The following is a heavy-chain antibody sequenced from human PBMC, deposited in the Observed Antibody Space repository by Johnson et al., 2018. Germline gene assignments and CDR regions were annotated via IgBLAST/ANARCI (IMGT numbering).Heavy chain of an antibody. J-gene: IGHJ3*02. D-gene: IGHD3-10*01. CDR2: IYYSGST. Sequence: QVQLQQWGAGLVKPSETLSLTCTVSGGSISSSSYYWGWIRQPPGKGLEWIGSIYYSGSTYYNPSLKSRVTLSVDTSKNQFSLKLSSVTAADTAVYYCARVGSYYEAFDIWGQGTMVTVSS. CDR1: GGSISSSSYY. CDR3: ARVGSYYEAFDI. V-gene: IGHV4-39*07.